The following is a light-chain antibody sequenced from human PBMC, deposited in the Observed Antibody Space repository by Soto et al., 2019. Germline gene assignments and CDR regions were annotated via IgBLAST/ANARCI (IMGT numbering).Light chain of an antibody. CDR2: GAS. CDR3: QQYNNWPPRVT. J-gene: IGKJ5*01. Sequence: EVVMTQSPATLSVSPGERATLSCRASQSVSSNLAWYQQKPGQAPRLLIYGASTRATGIPARFSGSGSGTELTLTISSLQSEDFAVYYCQQYNNWPPRVTLCPGTRLEIK. V-gene: IGKV3D-15*01. CDR1: QSVSSN.